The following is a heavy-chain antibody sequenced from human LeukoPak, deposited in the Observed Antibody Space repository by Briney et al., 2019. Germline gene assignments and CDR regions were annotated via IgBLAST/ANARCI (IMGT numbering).Heavy chain of an antibody. V-gene: IGHV1-2*02. CDR1: GGTFSSYA. CDR3: ARDELWFGEYPPYFDY. Sequence: ASVKVSCKASGGTFSSYAISWVRQAPGQGLEWMGWINPNSGGTNYAQKFQGRVTMTRDTSISTAYMELSRLRSDDTAVYYCARDELWFGEYPPYFDYWGQGTLVTVSS. J-gene: IGHJ4*02. D-gene: IGHD3-10*01. CDR2: INPNSGGT.